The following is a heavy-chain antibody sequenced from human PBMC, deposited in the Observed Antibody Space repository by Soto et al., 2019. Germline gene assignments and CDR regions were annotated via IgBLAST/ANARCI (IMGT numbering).Heavy chain of an antibody. CDR1: GFTFSSYA. CDR2: ISGSGCST. CDR3: AKLFQNWNDGRYWFDP. J-gene: IGHJ5*02. D-gene: IGHD1-1*01. Sequence: PGGSLRLSCAASGFTFSSYAMSWVRQAPGKGLEWVSAISGSGCSTYYADSVKGRFTISRDNSKNTLYLQMNSLRAEDTAVYYCAKLFQNWNDGRYWFDPWGQGTLVTVSS. V-gene: IGHV3-23*01.